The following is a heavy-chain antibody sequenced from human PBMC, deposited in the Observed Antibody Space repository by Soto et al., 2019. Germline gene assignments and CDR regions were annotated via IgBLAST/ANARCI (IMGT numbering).Heavy chain of an antibody. CDR2: IYYSGST. D-gene: IGHD4-17*01. Sequence: SETLSLTCTVSGGSISSGDYYWGWIRQPPGKGLEWIGSIYYSGSTYYNPSLKSRVTISVDTFKNQFSLKLSSVTAADTAVYYCARSMTTVVTLDYWGQGTLVTVSS. J-gene: IGHJ4*02. CDR1: GGSISSGDYY. V-gene: IGHV4-39*01. CDR3: ARSMTTVVTLDY.